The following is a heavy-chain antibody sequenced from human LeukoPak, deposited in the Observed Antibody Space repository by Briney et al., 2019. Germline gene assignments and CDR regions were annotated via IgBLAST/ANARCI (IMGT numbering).Heavy chain of an antibody. J-gene: IGHJ4*02. CDR3: ARDETYDGVLDY. CDR1: GGSISSFY. Sequence: NSSETLSLTCTVSGGSISSFYWSWIRQPPGKGLEWIGYIYYTGSTNYNPSLKSRVTISVDTSKNQFSLKLSSVTAADTAVYFCARDETYDGVLDYWGQGTLVTVSS. D-gene: IGHD3-3*01. CDR2: IYYTGST. V-gene: IGHV4-59*01.